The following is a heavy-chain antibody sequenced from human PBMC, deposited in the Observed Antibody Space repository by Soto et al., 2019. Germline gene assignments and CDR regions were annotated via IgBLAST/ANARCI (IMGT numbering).Heavy chain of an antibody. CDR1: GYTFTSYD. J-gene: IGHJ4*02. CDR3: ARNSYDGCGLVP. V-gene: IGHV1-8*01. CDR2: MNPNSGNT. Sequence: ASVKVSCEASGYTFTSYDINWVRQATGQGLEWMGWMNPNSGNTGYAQKFQGRVAITRDTSASTAYMELSSLTSEDTAVYYCARNSYDGCGLVPWGQGTLVTVSS. D-gene: IGHD3-22*01.